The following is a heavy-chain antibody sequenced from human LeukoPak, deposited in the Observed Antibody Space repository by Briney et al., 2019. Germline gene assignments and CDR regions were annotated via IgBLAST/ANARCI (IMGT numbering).Heavy chain of an antibody. Sequence: GGSLRLSCAASGFTFSSYSMNWVRQAPGKGLEWVSYISSSSSYIYYADSVKGRFTISRDNAKNSLYLQMNSLRAEDTAVYYCASEINYYDSSGLPWGQGTLVTVSS. D-gene: IGHD3-22*01. CDR1: GFTFSSYS. CDR3: ASEINYYDSSGLP. CDR2: ISSSSSYI. J-gene: IGHJ5*02. V-gene: IGHV3-21*05.